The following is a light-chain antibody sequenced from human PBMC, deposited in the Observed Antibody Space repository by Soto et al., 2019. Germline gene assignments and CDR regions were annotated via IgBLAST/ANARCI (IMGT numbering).Light chain of an antibody. Sequence: EMVMTQSPATLSVSPGERATLSCRASQNLSRNLAWYQQQPGQAPRLLIFYAYTRATGIPARFSGSGSGTDFPLTISSLQSEDFAVYYCQQYEKWPHTFGQGTKLEIK. J-gene: IGKJ2*01. V-gene: IGKV3-15*01. CDR1: QNLSRN. CDR3: QQYEKWPHT. CDR2: YAY.